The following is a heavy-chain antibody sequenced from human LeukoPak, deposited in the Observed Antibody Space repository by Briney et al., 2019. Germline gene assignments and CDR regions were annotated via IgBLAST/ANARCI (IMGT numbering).Heavy chain of an antibody. CDR3: VRTRPVSGWFDP. Sequence: SGPTLVNPTQTLTLTCTFSGFSRRTSGMCVSWIRQPPGKALEWLARIDWDNDKYYTTSLKTRLTISKDTSKNQVVLTMTNMDPVDTATYYCVRTRPVSGWFDPWGQGTLVTVSS. D-gene: IGHD5/OR15-5a*01. CDR2: IDWDNDK. V-gene: IGHV2-70*11. J-gene: IGHJ5*02. CDR1: GFSRRTSGMC.